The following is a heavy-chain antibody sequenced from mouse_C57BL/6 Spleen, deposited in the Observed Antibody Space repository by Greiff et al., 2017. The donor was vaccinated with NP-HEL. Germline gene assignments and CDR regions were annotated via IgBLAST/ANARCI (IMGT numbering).Heavy chain of an antibody. CDR3: ARYYGSSLYYFDY. CDR1: GYTFTSYW. CDR2: IDPSDSYT. V-gene: IGHV1-59*01. J-gene: IGHJ2*01. Sequence: VQLQQSGAELVRPGTSVKLSCKASGYTFTSYWMHWVKQRPGQGLEWIGVIDPSDSYTNYNQKFKGKATLTVDTSSSTAYMLLSSLTSEDSAVYYCARYYGSSLYYFDYWGQGTTLTVSS. D-gene: IGHD1-1*01.